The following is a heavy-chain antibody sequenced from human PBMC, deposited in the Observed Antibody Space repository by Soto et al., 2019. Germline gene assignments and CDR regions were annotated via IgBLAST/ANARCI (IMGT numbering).Heavy chain of an antibody. CDR3: AQGAPYYRGSGRPGWYFGL. D-gene: IGHD3-10*01. CDR1: GFSLSTSGVG. Sequence: QITLKESGPTLVKPTQTLTLTCTFSGFSLSTSGVGVGWIRQPPGKALEWLALIYWDDDKRYSPSLKSRLTISKDTSKDQMRLTMTNMDPVDTTTYNCAQGAPYYRGSGRPGWYFGLWGRGTPVTVCS. V-gene: IGHV2-5*02. CDR2: IYWDDDK. J-gene: IGHJ2*01.